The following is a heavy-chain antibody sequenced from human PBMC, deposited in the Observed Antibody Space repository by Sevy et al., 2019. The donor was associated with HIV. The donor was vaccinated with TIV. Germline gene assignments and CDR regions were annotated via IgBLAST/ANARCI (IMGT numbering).Heavy chain of an antibody. D-gene: IGHD3-10*01. J-gene: IGHJ4*02. CDR3: ARDHHPGSLSSPMLDY. CDR2: ISYDGSNK. CDR1: GFTFSSYA. Sequence: GGSLRLSCAASGFTFSSYAMHWVRQAPGKGLEWVAVISYDGSNKYYADSVKGRFTISRDNSKNTLYLQMNSLRAEDTAVYYCARDHHPGSLSSPMLDYWGQGTLVTVSS. V-gene: IGHV3-30-3*01.